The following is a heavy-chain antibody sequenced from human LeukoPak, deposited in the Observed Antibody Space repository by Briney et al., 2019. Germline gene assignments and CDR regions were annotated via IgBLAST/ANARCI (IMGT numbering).Heavy chain of an antibody. D-gene: IGHD4-17*01. V-gene: IGHV3-23*01. CDR2: IRGSDGST. Sequence: GGSLRLSCAASGFTFSTYAMGWVRQAPGKGLEWVSSIRGSDGSTYYADSVKGRFAISRDNSKNTLYLQMNSLGAEDTAVYYCAKDVYGDYGGLDYWGQGTLVTVSS. CDR3: AKDVYGDYGGLDY. CDR1: GFTFSTYA. J-gene: IGHJ4*02.